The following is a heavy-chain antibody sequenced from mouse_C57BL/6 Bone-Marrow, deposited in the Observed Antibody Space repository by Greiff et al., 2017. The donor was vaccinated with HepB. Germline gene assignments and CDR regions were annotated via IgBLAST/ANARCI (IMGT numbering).Heavy chain of an antibody. J-gene: IGHJ3*01. Sequence: EVKLVESGAELVRPGASVKLSCTASGFNIKDDYMHWVKQRPEQGLEWIGWIDPENGDTEYASKFQGKATITADTSSNTAYLQLSSLTSEDTAVYYCTTWDYYSSITWFAYWGQGTLVTVSA. CDR1: GFNIKDDY. CDR2: IDPENGDT. D-gene: IGHD1-1*01. CDR3: TTWDYYSSITWFAY. V-gene: IGHV14-4*01.